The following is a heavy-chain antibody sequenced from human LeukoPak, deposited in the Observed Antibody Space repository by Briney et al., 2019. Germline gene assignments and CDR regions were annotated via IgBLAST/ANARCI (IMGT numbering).Heavy chain of an antibody. CDR1: GYSISSGYY. CDR3: ARATGTDAFDI. J-gene: IGHJ3*02. CDR2: IYHSGST. Sequence: PSETPSLTCTVSGYSISSGYYWGWIRQPPGKGLEWNGSIYHSGSTYYNPSLKSRVTISVDTSKNQFSLKLSSVTAADTAVYYCARATGTDAFDIWGQGTMVTVSS. D-gene: IGHD7-27*01. V-gene: IGHV4-38-2*02.